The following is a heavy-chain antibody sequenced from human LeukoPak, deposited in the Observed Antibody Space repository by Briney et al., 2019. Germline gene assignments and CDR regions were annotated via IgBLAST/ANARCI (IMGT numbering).Heavy chain of an antibody. CDR2: IYYSGST. CDR1: GGSISSSSYY. V-gene: IGHV4-39*07. CDR3: AREVEGRWFFDY. D-gene: IGHD3-9*01. J-gene: IGHJ4*02. Sequence: SETLSLTCTVSGGSISSSSYYWGWIRQPPGKGLEWIGSIYYSGSTYYNPSLKSRVTISVDTSKNQFSLKLSSVTPEDTAVYYCAREVEGRWFFDYWGQGTLVTVSS.